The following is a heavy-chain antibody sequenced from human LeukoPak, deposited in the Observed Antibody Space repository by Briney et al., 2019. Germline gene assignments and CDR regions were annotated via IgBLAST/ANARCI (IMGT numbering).Heavy chain of an antibody. Sequence: PGGSLRLSCAASGFTFSSYSMNWVRQAPGKGLEWVSSISSSSSYIYYADSVKGRFTISRGNAKNSLYLQMNSLRAEDTAVYYCARAEDSAAGTVDLDYWGQGTLVTVSS. CDR3: ARAEDSAAGTVDLDY. CDR1: GFTFSSYS. CDR2: ISSSSSYI. D-gene: IGHD6-13*01. V-gene: IGHV3-21*01. J-gene: IGHJ4*02.